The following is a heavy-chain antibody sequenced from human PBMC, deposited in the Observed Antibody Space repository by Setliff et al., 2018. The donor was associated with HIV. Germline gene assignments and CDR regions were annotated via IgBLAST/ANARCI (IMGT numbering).Heavy chain of an antibody. D-gene: IGHD6-6*01. CDR2: VHYSGSI. J-gene: IGHJ5*02. CDR1: GGSISGSNYY. V-gene: IGHV4-39*01. CDR3: ARGGRSLAAQTWFDP. Sequence: SETLSLTCTVFGGSISGSNYYWGWIRQPPGKGLEWIANVHYSGSIYFNPSPRSRVAISVDTSKNQFSLKLSSVTAADTAVYYCARGGRSLAAQTWFDPWGQGTLVTVSS.